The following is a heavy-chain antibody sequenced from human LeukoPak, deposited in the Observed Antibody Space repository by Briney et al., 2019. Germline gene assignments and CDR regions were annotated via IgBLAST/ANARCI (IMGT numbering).Heavy chain of an antibody. V-gene: IGHV3-7*03. CDR2: IKQDGSEK. D-gene: IGHD4-17*01. CDR1: GFTFSSYW. Sequence: GGSLRLSCVASGFTFSSYWMSWVRQAPGKGLEWVANIKQDGSEKYYVDSVQGRFTISRDNAKNSLYLQMNSLRAEDTAVYYCAREDYGDYDGGTFDYWGQGTLVTVSS. J-gene: IGHJ4*02. CDR3: AREDYGDYDGGTFDY.